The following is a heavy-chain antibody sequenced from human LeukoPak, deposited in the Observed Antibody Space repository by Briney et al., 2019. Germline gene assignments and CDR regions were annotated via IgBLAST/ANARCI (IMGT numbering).Heavy chain of an antibody. CDR3: ARASYCSDGSCYSDY. Sequence: SETLSLTCTVSGGSISTYYWSWMRQPPGKGLEWIGYVYYTGSTKYNPSLKSRVSISVDTSKNQFSLKLNYVTAADTAVYYCARASYCSDGSCYSDYWGQGTLVTVSS. CDR2: VYYTGST. CDR1: GGSISTYY. D-gene: IGHD2-15*01. V-gene: IGHV4-59*08. J-gene: IGHJ4*02.